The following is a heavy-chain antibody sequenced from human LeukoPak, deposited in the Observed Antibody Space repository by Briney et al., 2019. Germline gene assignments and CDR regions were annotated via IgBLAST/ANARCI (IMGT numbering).Heavy chain of an antibody. CDR3: APVVAAHDAFDI. J-gene: IGHJ3*02. CDR2: IYYSGST. D-gene: IGHD2-15*01. Sequence: PSETLSLTCAVSGGSISSSSYYWGWIRQPPGKGLEWIGSIYYSGSTYYNPSLKSRVTISVDTSKNQFSLKLSSVTAADTAVYYCAPVVAAHDAFDIWGQGTMVTVSS. CDR1: GGSISSSSYY. V-gene: IGHV4-39*01.